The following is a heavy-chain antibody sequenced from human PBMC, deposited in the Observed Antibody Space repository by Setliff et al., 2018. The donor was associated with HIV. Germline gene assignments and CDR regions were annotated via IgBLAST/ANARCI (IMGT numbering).Heavy chain of an antibody. Sequence: SCAASGFTFSSHSMNWVRQAPGKGLQWVSYISSSSNTKYYADSVKGRFTISRDNAKDSLYLQMNSLRAEDTAVYYCARSLYDSSMNVIWGQGTMVTVSS. D-gene: IGHD3-22*01. CDR1: GFTFSSHS. CDR2: ISSSSNTK. J-gene: IGHJ3*02. CDR3: ARSLYDSSMNVI. V-gene: IGHV3-48*01.